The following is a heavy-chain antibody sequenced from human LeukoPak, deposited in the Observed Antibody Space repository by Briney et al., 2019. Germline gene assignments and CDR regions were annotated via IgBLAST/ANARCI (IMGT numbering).Heavy chain of an antibody. CDR1: GGTFSSYA. Sequence: SVKVSCKASGGTFSSYAISWVRQALGHELEWMGGIIPIFGTANYAKKFQGRVTSTADESTSTAYMGLSSLRSEDTAGYYCARELCYYDSSGYCPPYFDYWGQGTLVTVSS. J-gene: IGHJ4*02. CDR3: ARELCYYDSSGYCPPYFDY. CDR2: IIPIFGTA. D-gene: IGHD3-22*01. V-gene: IGHV1-69*01.